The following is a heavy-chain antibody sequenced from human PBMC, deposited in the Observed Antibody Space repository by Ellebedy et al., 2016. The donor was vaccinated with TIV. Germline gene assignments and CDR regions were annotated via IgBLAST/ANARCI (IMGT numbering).Heavy chain of an antibody. CDR2: IKQDGSEK. V-gene: IGHV3-7*03. D-gene: IGHD2-8*01. Sequence: GESLKISCAASGFTFSSYWMSWVRQAPGKGLEWVANIKQDGSEKYYVDSVKGRFTISRDNSKNTLYLQMNSLRAEDTAVYYCARGMVGYYFDYWGQGTLVTVSS. CDR3: ARGMVGYYFDY. J-gene: IGHJ4*02. CDR1: GFTFSSYW.